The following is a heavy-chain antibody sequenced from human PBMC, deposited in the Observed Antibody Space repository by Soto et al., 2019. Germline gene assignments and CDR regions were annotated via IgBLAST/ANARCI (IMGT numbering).Heavy chain of an antibody. D-gene: IGHD4-17*01. V-gene: IGHV4-59*01. CDR1: GGSISSYY. Sequence: PSETLSLTCTVSGGSISSYYWSWIRQPPGKGLEWIGYIYYSGSTNYNPSLKSRVTISVDTSKNQFSLKLSSVTAADPAVYYCARSNGDYGDYWSQGTRVTVSS. J-gene: IGHJ4*02. CDR3: ARSNGDYGDY. CDR2: IYYSGST.